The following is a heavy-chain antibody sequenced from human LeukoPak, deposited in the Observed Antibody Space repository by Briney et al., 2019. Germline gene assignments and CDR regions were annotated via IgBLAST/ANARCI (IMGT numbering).Heavy chain of an antibody. CDR3: AKSFYYDSSGFIANGVFDV. V-gene: IGHV3-9*01. Sequence: GGSLRLSCGAYGFNLEGYAMEWVRQVRGKGLGRVAGISGNNGSIAYAYSVNGRFTISRNNARDFLDLQMNSLRAEDTALYYCAKSFYYDSSGFIANGVFDVWGQGTMVTVSS. J-gene: IGHJ3*01. D-gene: IGHD3-22*01. CDR2: ISGNNGSI. CDR1: GFNLEGYA.